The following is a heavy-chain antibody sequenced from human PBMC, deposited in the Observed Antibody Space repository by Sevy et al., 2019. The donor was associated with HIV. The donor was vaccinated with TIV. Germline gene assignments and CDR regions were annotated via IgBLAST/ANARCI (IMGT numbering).Heavy chain of an antibody. D-gene: IGHD6-13*01. V-gene: IGHV4-59*01. CDR1: GISISNYY. CDR3: ARGGPNQQQLDYFDS. CDR2: IYYTGSS. Sequence: SETLSLTCTVSGISISNYYWTWIRQPPGKGLEWIGYIYYTGSSDSNPSLKSRVTTSVDTSKNQFSLKLSSVTAADTAIYYYARGGPNQQQLDYFDSWGQGILVTVSS. J-gene: IGHJ4*02.